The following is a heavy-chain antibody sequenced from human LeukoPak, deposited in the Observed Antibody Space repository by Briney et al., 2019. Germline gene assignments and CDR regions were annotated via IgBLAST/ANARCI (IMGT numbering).Heavy chain of an antibody. CDR2: IWYEGINE. CDR1: GFTFSNYG. D-gene: IGHD1-1*01. Sequence: GGSLRLSCTASGFTFSNYGMHWVRQSPGKGLEWVAVIWYEGINEYYADSVKGRFTISRDNSKNTLYLQMNNLGAEDTAVYYCARSFSDNYPFDYWGQGTLVTVSS. CDR3: ARSFSDNYPFDY. V-gene: IGHV3-33*01. J-gene: IGHJ4*02.